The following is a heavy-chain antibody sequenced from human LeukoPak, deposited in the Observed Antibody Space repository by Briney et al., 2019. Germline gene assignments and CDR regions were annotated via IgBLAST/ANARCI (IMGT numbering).Heavy chain of an antibody. D-gene: IGHD1-26*01. J-gene: IGHJ4*02. V-gene: IGHV3-9*01. Sequence: GGSLRLSCAASGFTFSSYSMNWVRHAPGKGLEWVSGISWNSGRIGYADSVKGRFTISRDNAKNSLYLQMNSLRAEDTALYYCAKDMYSGSPLYIGSDYWGQGTLVTVSS. CDR1: GFTFSSYS. CDR2: ISWNSGRI. CDR3: AKDMYSGSPLYIGSDY.